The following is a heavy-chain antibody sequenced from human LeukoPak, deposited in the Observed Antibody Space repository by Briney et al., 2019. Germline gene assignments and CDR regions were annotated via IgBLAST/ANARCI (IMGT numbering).Heavy chain of an antibody. D-gene: IGHD3-10*01. V-gene: IGHV3-74*01. CDR2: INSDGSST. Sequence: GGSLRLSCAASGFTFSSYWTHWVRQAPGKGLVWVSRINSDGSSTSYADSVKGRFTISRDNAKNTLYLQMNSLRAEDTAVYYCASRNYYGSGSHMDVWGKGTTVTVSS. CDR3: ASRNYYGSGSHMDV. J-gene: IGHJ6*03. CDR1: GFTFSSYW.